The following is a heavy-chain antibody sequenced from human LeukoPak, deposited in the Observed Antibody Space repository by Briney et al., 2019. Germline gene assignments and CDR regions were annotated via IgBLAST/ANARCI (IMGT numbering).Heavy chain of an antibody. Sequence: SVRVSCKASGGTFSSYAISWVRQAPGQGLEWMGRIIPILGIANYAQKFQGRVTITADKSTSTAYMELSSLRSEDTAVYYCASGLQGGDAFDIWGQGAMVTVSS. CDR2: IIPILGIA. CDR1: GGTFSSYA. CDR3: ASGLQGGDAFDI. V-gene: IGHV1-69*04. J-gene: IGHJ3*02.